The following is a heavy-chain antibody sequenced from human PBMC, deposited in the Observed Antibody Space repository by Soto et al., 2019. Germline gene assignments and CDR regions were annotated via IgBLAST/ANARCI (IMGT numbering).Heavy chain of an antibody. J-gene: IGHJ6*02. V-gene: IGHV3-64*02. CDR2: ISSNENST. CDR1: GFTFSRYP. D-gene: IGHD2-2*02. CDR3: ARGLIPYGMDV. Sequence: GSLRLSCSASGFTFSRYPMHGVRQAPGKGLEYVSAISSNENSTFYADSVRGRFTLSRDNFKNTLYLQMGSLRVEDMAVYYCARGLIPYGMDVWGQGTTVTVYS.